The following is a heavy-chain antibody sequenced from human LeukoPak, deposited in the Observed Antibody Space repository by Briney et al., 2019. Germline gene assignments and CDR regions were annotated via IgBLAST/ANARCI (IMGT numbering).Heavy chain of an antibody. V-gene: IGHV4-4*02. CDR3: AREGGPYRPLDY. Sequence: SGTLSLTCGVSGGCITNTNYWTWVRQPPGKGLEWIGEVNLQGSTNYNPSLMGRVAISVDTSENHISLQLTSVTAADTAVYYCAREGGPYRPLDYSGQGTLVTVSS. CDR1: GGCITNTNY. CDR2: VNLQGST. J-gene: IGHJ4*02.